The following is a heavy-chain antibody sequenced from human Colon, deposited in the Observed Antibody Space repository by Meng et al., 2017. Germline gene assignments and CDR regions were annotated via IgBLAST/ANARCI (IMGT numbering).Heavy chain of an antibody. V-gene: IGHV1-2*06. Sequence: QVQLVQSGAEVKKPGASVTVSCKASGYTLYIHWVRLRPGKGLEWMGRINPRTGDTKSAQCFQGSVTMTRDTSTTTFSMDLRSLTTDDSAIYFCARESADGGSFDLWGQGTLVTVSS. CDR3: ARESADGGSFDL. J-gene: IGHJ4*02. CDR1: GYTLY. D-gene: IGHD2-15*01. CDR2: INPRTGDT.